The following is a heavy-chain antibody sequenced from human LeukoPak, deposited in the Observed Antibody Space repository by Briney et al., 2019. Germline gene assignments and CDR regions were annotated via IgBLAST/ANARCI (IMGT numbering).Heavy chain of an antibody. Sequence: PSQALSLTCAISGDSFSSNSAAWNWLRQSPSRGLEWLGRTYYRSNWYNDYAVSVKSRITINPDTSKNQFSLQLNSVTPEDTAVYYCARGAVAHYDYWGQGTLVTVSS. D-gene: IGHD6-19*01. CDR1: GDSFSSNSAA. CDR3: ARGAVAHYDY. V-gene: IGHV6-1*01. J-gene: IGHJ4*02. CDR2: TYYRSNWYN.